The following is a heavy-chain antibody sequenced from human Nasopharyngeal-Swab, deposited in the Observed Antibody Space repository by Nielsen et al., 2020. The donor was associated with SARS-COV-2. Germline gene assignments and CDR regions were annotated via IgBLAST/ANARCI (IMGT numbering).Heavy chain of an antibody. V-gene: IGHV3-23*01. J-gene: IGHJ6*03. CDR1: GFTFSSYA. CDR2: ISGSGGST. D-gene: IGHD6-13*01. Sequence: GGSLRLSCAASGFTFSSYAMSWVRQAPGKGLEWVSAISGSGGSTYYADSVKGRFTISRDNSKNTLYLQMNSPRAEDTAVYYCAKDRQYSSSDDYYYYYMDVWGKGTTVTVSS. CDR3: AKDRQYSSSDDYYYYYMDV.